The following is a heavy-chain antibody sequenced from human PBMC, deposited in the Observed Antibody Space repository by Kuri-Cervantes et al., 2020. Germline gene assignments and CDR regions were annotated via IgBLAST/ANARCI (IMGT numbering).Heavy chain of an antibody. CDR2: ISRSSSAI. D-gene: IGHD5-12*01. CDR3: ARGYSGYDGGNY. J-gene: IGHJ4*02. Sequence: GESLKISCAASEFRFSSYWMSWVRQAPGKGLEWISYISRSSSAIYYADSVKGRSTISRDDAKNSLYLQMNSLRAEDTAVYYCARGYSGYDGGNYWGQGTLVTVSS. CDR1: EFRFSSYW. V-gene: IGHV3-48*04.